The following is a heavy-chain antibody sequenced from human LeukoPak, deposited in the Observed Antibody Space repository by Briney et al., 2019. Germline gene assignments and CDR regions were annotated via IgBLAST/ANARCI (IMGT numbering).Heavy chain of an antibody. V-gene: IGHV1-2*02. Sequence: ASVKVSCKASGYTFTGYYMHWVRQAPGQGLEWMGWINPNSGGTNYAQKLQGRVTMTTDTSTSTAYMELRSLRSDDTAVYYCARSPLRFLEWFLDWFDPWGQGTLVTVSS. CDR3: ARSPLRFLEWFLDWFDP. CDR1: GYTFTGYY. D-gene: IGHD3-3*01. J-gene: IGHJ5*02. CDR2: INPNSGGT.